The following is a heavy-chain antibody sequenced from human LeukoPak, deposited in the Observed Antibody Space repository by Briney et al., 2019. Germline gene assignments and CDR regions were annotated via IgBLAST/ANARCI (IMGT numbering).Heavy chain of an antibody. CDR2: ISGSDSTI. CDR1: GFSFSSYE. J-gene: IGHJ4*02. D-gene: IGHD3-10*02. V-gene: IGHV3-48*03. Sequence: PGGSLRLSCAASGFSFSSYEMNWVRQAPGKGLEWVSYISGSDSTIYHADSVKGRFTISRDNSKNTLYLQMNSLRAEDTAVYYCAKGVNYFVLEYWGQGTLVTISS. CDR3: AKGVNYFVLEY.